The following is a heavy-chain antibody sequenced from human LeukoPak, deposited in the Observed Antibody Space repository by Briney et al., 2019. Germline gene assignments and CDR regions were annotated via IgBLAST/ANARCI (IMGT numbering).Heavy chain of an antibody. V-gene: IGHV4-34*01. J-gene: IGHJ5*02. CDR2: INHSGST. CDR1: GGSFSGYY. CDR3: ARAGYSSSWYVRFWFDP. Sequence: SETLSLTCAVYGGSFSGYYWSWIRQPPGRGLEWIGEINHSGSTNYNPSLKSRVTISVDTSKNQFSLKLSSVTAADTAVYYCARAGYSSSWYVRFWFDPWGQGTLVTVSS. D-gene: IGHD6-13*01.